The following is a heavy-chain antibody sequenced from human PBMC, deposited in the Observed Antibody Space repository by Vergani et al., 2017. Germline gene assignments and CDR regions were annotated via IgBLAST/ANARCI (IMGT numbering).Heavy chain of an antibody. CDR3: TKGSRGYTCYFCDY. CDR1: GATFRSTT. D-gene: IGHD2-21*01. V-gene: IGHV1-69*02. J-gene: IGHJ4*02. CDR2: IIPVLGKT. Sequence: QVQLVQSGAEVKKPGSSVKVSCKASGATFRSTTISWVRQVPGQGLEWMGRIIPVLGKTKYAQDFQGRLTITADTSTITAYMELTSLRSQDTAVYYCTKGSRGYTCYFCDYWGQGTLASVSS.